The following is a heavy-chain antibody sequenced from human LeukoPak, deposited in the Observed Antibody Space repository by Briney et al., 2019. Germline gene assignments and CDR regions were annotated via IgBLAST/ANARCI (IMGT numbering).Heavy chain of an antibody. CDR1: GYTFTSYD. J-gene: IGHJ4*02. CDR3: ARDPPLGSCSTISCPHLDY. CDR2: MNPNSGNT. Sequence: GASVKVSCKASGYTFTSYDINWVRQATGQGLEWMGWMNPNSGNTGYAQKFQGRVTMTRNTSISTAYMELNSLRAEDTAVYYCARDPPLGSCSTISCPHLDYWGQGTLVTVSS. D-gene: IGHD2-2*01. V-gene: IGHV1-8*01.